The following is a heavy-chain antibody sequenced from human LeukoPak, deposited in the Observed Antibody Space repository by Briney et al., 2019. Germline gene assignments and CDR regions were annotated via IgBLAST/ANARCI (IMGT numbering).Heavy chain of an antibody. Sequence: GSLRLSCAASGFTFSSYAMSWVRQAPGKGLEWIGEIYHSGSTNYNPSLKSRVTISADTSKNQISLRLTSAAASDSAVYYCARDQKVLSQGAYYFDGLDVWGHGTTVTVTS. V-gene: IGHV4-4*02. CDR3: ARDQKVLSQGAYYFDGLDV. J-gene: IGHJ6*02. D-gene: IGHD4/OR15-4a*01. CDR1: GFTFSSYAM. CDR2: IYHSGST.